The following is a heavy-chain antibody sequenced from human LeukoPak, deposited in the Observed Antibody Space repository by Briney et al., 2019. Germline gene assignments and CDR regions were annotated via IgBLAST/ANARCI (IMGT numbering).Heavy chain of an antibody. Sequence: GASVKVSCKASGYTFSSYDINWVRQATGQGLEWMGWMNPNSGNTAYAQKFQGRVTMSRDTSISTAYMELSSLRSDDTAVYYCARSGIAVAQIPDYWGQGTLVTVSS. CDR3: ARSGIAVAQIPDY. CDR2: MNPNSGNT. CDR1: GYTFSSYD. V-gene: IGHV1-8*02. D-gene: IGHD6-19*01. J-gene: IGHJ4*02.